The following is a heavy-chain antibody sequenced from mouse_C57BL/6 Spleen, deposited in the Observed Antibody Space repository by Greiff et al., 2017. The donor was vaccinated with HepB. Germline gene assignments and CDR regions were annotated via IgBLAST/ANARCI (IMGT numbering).Heavy chain of an antibody. J-gene: IGHJ3*01. CDR1: GYTFTSYW. V-gene: IGHV1-69*01. Sequence: VQLQQPGAELVMPGASVKLSCKASGYTFTSYWMHWVKQRPGQGLEWIGEIDPSDSYTNYNQKFKGKSTLTVDNSYSTAYMQLSSLTSEDSAVYYCARSSFYYDYDEKVAWFAYWGQGTLVTVSA. CDR3: ARSSFYYDYDEKVAWFAY. CDR2: IDPSDSYT. D-gene: IGHD2-4*01.